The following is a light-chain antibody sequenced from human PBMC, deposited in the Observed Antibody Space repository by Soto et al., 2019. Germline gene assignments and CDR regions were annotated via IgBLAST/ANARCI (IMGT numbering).Light chain of an antibody. CDR1: SSDVGGYNY. V-gene: IGLV2-11*01. CDR3: CSYAGSYTLGV. Sequence: QSVLTQPRSVSGSPGQSVTISCTGTSSDVGGYNYVSWYQHHPGKAPKLMIYDVSKRPSGVPDRFSGSKSGNTASLTISGLQAEDEADYYCCSYAGSYTLGVFGGGTKVTAL. J-gene: IGLJ3*02. CDR2: DVS.